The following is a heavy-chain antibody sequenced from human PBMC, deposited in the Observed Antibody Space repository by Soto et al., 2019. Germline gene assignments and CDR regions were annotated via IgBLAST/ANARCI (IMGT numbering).Heavy chain of an antibody. CDR3: AKGTPFQTGPTFFDY. D-gene: IGHD7-27*01. CDR1: GFTFSSYG. CDR2: ISYDGSNK. Sequence: GGSLRLSCAASGFTFSSYGMHWVRQAPGKGLEWVAVISYDGSNKYYADSVKGRFTISRDNSKNTLYLQMNSLRAEDTAVYYCAKGTPFQTGPTFFDYWGQGTLVTVSS. V-gene: IGHV3-30*18. J-gene: IGHJ4*02.